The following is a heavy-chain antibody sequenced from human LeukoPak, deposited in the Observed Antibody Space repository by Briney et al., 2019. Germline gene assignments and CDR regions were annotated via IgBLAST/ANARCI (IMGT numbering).Heavy chain of an antibody. CDR2: ISDDGSTK. Sequence: GGSLRLSCPASGFTFGSYALHWVRQAPDKGLEWVAVISDDGSTKYYAESVKGRFTISRDNSKNTLYLQMNSLRAEDTAVYYCARARYSSGWIYYMDVWGKGTAVTVSS. CDR3: ARARYSSGWIYYMDV. V-gene: IGHV3-30*01. CDR1: GFTFGSYA. J-gene: IGHJ6*03. D-gene: IGHD6-19*01.